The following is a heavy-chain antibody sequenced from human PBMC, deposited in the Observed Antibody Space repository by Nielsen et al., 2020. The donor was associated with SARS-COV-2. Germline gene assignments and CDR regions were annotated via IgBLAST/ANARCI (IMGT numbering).Heavy chain of an antibody. CDR3: AKGDVLNAFDI. V-gene: IGHV3-30*18. J-gene: IGHJ3*02. Sequence: GESLKISCAASGFTFSSYGMHWVRQAPGKGLEWVAVISYDGSNKYYADSVKGRFTISRDNSKNTLYLQMNSLRAEDTAVYYCAKGDVLNAFDIWGQGTMVTVSS. CDR2: ISYDGSNK. D-gene: IGHD3-10*01. CDR1: GFTFSSYG.